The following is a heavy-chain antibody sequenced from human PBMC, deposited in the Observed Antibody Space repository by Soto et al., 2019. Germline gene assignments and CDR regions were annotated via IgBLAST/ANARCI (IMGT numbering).Heavy chain of an antibody. CDR3: AKPLNLAAAGTFH. V-gene: IGHV3-30*18. D-gene: IGHD6-13*01. CDR1: GFTFSSYG. Sequence: QVQLVESGGGVVQPGRSLRLSCAASGFTFSSYGMHWVRQAPGKGLEWVAVISYDGSNKYYADSVKGRFTISRDNSKNTLYLQRNSVRAEDTAVYYCAKPLNLAAAGTFHWGQGTRVTVSA. CDR2: ISYDGSNK. J-gene: IGHJ4*02.